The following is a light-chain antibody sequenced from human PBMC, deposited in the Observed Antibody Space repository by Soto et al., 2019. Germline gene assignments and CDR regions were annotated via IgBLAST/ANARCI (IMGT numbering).Light chain of an antibody. CDR1: QDISNY. CDR3: QQYNNWPQT. Sequence: DIQMTQSPSSLSASLGDRVTITCQASQDISNYLNWYQQKPGKAPKLLIYDASNLETGVPSRFSGGGSGTEFTLTISSLQSEDFAEYHCQQYNNWPQTFGQGTKVDIK. J-gene: IGKJ1*01. CDR2: DAS. V-gene: IGKV1-33*01.